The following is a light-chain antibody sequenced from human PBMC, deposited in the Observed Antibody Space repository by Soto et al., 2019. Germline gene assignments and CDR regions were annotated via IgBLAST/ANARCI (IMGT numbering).Light chain of an antibody. Sequence: DIQMTQSPSSLSASVGDRVTLTCLASQGIRNDLGWYQQKPGNAPKRLIYAASSLQSWVPSRFSGSGSETDFTLTINSLQPEDFATYYCQQLNSYPLTFGGGTKVDI. V-gene: IGKV1-17*01. CDR1: QGIRND. J-gene: IGKJ4*01. CDR3: QQLNSYPLT. CDR2: AAS.